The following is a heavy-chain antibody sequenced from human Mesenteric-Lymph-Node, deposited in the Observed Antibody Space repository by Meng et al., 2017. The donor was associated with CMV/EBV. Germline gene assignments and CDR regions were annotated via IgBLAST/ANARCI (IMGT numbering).Heavy chain of an antibody. D-gene: IGHD2-2*01. CDR2: ISTSGSTI. V-gene: IGHV3-11*04. CDR3: ARELIVPAASV. Sequence: GGSLRLSCTASGFTFSDYYMSWIRQAPGKGLEWVSYISTSGSTIYYVDSVKGRFTISRDNAKNSLYLQMNSLRAEDTAVYYCARELIVPAASVWGQGTLVTVSS. J-gene: IGHJ4*02. CDR1: GFTFSDYY.